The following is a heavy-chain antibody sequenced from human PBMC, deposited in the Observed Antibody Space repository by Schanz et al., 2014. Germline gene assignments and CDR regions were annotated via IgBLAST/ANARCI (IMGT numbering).Heavy chain of an antibody. V-gene: IGHV3-23*04. J-gene: IGHJ4*01. CDR1: GFTFSKYW. CDR2: ISGSGGST. Sequence: EVQLVESGGGLVQPGGSLRLSCGGSGFTFSKYWMSWVRQAPGKGLEWVSAISGSGGSTYYADSVKGRFTISRDNSKNTLYLQMNSLRAEDTAVYYCAREQIMAAAGLVDYWGHGTLVTVSS. CDR3: AREQIMAAAGLVDY. D-gene: IGHD6-13*01.